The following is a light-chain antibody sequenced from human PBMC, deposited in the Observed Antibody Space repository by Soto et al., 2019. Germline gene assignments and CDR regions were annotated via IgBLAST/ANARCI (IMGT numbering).Light chain of an antibody. V-gene: IGLV2-14*01. CDR1: SSDVGGYNY. CDR3: SSYTSSNTLI. J-gene: IGLJ1*01. Sequence: QSVLTQPASVSGSPGQSITISCTGTSSDVGGYNYVSWYQQHPGEAPKVMIFEVSRRPSGVSNRFSGSKAGDTASLTISGLQAEDEADYYCSSYTSSNTLIFGTGTKVPS. CDR2: EVS.